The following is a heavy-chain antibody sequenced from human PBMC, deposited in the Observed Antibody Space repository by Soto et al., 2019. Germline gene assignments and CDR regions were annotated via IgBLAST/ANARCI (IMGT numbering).Heavy chain of an antibody. V-gene: IGHV4-59*01. CDR2: MYNTGST. CDR1: GGSISGYY. Sequence: SETLCLTCTVSGGSISGYYWSWIRQPPGKGLEWIGYMYNTGSTVYNPSFKSRVTISVDTSKNQFSLKLNSVTAADTAVYYCARDLWGYCGTDCYPLDXWGQGTTVTVSS. D-gene: IGHD2-21*02. CDR3: ARDLWGYCGTDCYPLDX. J-gene: IGHJ6*02.